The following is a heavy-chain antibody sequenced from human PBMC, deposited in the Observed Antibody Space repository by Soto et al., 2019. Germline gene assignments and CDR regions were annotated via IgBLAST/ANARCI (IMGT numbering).Heavy chain of an antibody. CDR1: GYSFTSYW. CDR3: ARLGYCTRISCDLFDY. CDR2: IYPGDSDT. J-gene: IGHJ4*02. V-gene: IGHV5-51*01. D-gene: IGHD2-2*01. Sequence: GESLKISCKGSGYSFTSYWIAWVRQMPGKGLEWMGIIYPGDSDTRYSPSFVGQVTISADKSIGTANLQWTSLKASDTAMYYCARLGYCTRISCDLFDYWGQGTLVTVSS.